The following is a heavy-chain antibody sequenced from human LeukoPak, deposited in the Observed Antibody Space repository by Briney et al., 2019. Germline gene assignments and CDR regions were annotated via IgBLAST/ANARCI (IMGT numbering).Heavy chain of an antibody. V-gene: IGHV3-33*01. J-gene: IGHJ3*02. D-gene: IGHD3-9*01. Sequence: PGGSLRLSCATSGFTFSHYGMHWVRQAPGKGLEWVAVIWSDGTNSFYGDPVKGRFTISRDNSKNTLYLQMNSLRAEDTAVYYCARFDLSDAFDIWGQRTMVTVSS. CDR2: IWSDGTNS. CDR3: ARFDLSDAFDI. CDR1: GFTFSHYG.